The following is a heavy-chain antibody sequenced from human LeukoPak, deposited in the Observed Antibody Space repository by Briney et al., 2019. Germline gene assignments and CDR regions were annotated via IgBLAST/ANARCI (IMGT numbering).Heavy chain of an antibody. CDR2: IYYSGST. V-gene: IGHV4-39*01. D-gene: IGHD3-22*01. Sequence: SETLSLTCTVSGGSISSSSYYWGWIRQPPGKGLEWIGSIYYSGSTYYNPSLKSRVTISVDTSKNQFSLKLSSVTAADTAVYYCARHDEDYYDSSGYSFDYWGQGTLVTVSS. CDR3: ARHDEDYYDSSGYSFDY. J-gene: IGHJ4*02. CDR1: GGSISSSSYY.